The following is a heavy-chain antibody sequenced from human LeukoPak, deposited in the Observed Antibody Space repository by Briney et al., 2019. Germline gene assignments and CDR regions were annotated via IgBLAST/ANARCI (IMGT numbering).Heavy chain of an antibody. CDR1: GKPSGVYG. CDR2: INNDGSST. V-gene: IGHV3-74*01. Sequence: GGPLRPPFAALGKPSGVYGMYGARQPPGRGWVWVSRINNDGSSTIYADSVKGRFTISRDNAKNTLYLQMNSLRDDDTAVYYCVRDNGGEHLWGQGTLVTVSS. J-gene: IGHJ4*02. CDR3: VRDNGGEHL. D-gene: IGHD3-16*01.